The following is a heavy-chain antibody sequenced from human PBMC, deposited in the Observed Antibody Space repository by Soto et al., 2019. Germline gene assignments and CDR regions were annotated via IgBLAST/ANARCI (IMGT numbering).Heavy chain of an antibody. Sequence: SVKVSCKASGGTFSSYAISWVRQAPGQGLEWMGGIIPIFGTANYAQKFQGRVTITADESTSTAYMELSSLRSEDTAVYYCAREGYCTNGVCHDAFDIWGQGTMVTVS. J-gene: IGHJ3*02. CDR1: GGTFSSYA. V-gene: IGHV1-69*13. CDR2: IIPIFGTA. D-gene: IGHD2-8*01. CDR3: AREGYCTNGVCHDAFDI.